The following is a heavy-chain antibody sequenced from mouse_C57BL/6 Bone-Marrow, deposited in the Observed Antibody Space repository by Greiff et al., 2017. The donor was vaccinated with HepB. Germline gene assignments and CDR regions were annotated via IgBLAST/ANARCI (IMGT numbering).Heavy chain of an antibody. CDR2: ISDGGSYT. J-gene: IGHJ4*01. Sequence: VQLKESGGGLVKPGGSLKLSCAASGFTFSSYAMSWVRQTPEKRLEWVATISDGGSYTYYPDNVKGRFTISRDNAKNNLYLQMSHLKSEDTAMYYCASPDSSMDYWGQGTSVTVSS. V-gene: IGHV5-4*01. CDR3: ASPDSSMDY. CDR1: GFTFSSYA.